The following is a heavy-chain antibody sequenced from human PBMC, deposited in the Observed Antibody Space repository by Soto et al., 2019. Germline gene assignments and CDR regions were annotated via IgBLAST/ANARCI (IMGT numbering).Heavy chain of an antibody. J-gene: IGHJ4*02. CDR1: GDTFRNYF. CDR2: IIPILGIV. Sequence: SVKVSCKASGDTFRNYFITWVRQAPGQGLEWMGRIIPILGIVNFAQKLQGRVTITADRSTSTAYMELSSLKASDTAMYYCARLQAAAGDNDLTFDYWGQGTLVTVSS. D-gene: IGHD6-13*01. V-gene: IGHV1-69*02. CDR3: ARLQAAAGDNDLTFDY.